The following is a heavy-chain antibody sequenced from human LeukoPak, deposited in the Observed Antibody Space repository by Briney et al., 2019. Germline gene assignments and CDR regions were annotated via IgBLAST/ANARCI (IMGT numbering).Heavy chain of an antibody. J-gene: IGHJ4*02. Sequence: ASVKVSCKASGYTFTGYYMHWVRQAPGQGLEWMGWINPYSGGTNYAQKFQGRVTITADKSTSTAYMELSSLRSEDTAVYYCARLYVDTAMAVDYWGQGTLVTVSS. V-gene: IGHV1-2*02. D-gene: IGHD5-18*01. CDR1: GYTFTGYY. CDR2: INPYSGGT. CDR3: ARLYVDTAMAVDY.